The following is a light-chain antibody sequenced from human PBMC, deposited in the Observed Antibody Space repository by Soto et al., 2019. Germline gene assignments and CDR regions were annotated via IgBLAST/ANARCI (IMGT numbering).Light chain of an antibody. Sequence: QSALTQPASVSGSPGRSITISCTGTSSDVGAYNYASWYQQYPGKAPKLMIYDVSNRPSGVSNRFSGSKSGNTASLTISGLQAEDEADYYCSSYTSSSTPLFGGGTKVTVL. CDR1: SSDVGAYNY. CDR2: DVS. J-gene: IGLJ2*01. CDR3: SSYTSSSTPL. V-gene: IGLV2-14*01.